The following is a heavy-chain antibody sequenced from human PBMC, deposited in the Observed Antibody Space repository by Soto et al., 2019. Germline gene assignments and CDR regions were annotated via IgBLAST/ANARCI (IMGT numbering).Heavy chain of an antibody. Sequence: ASVKVSCKASGYTVTGYYMHWVRQAPGQGLEWMGWINPNSGGTNYAQKFQGRVTMTRDTSISTAYMELSRLRSDDTAVYYCARDRGYCSSTSCYRTYYYYYGMDVWGKGTMVTVSS. J-gene: IGHJ6*04. CDR2: INPNSGGT. CDR1: GYTVTGYY. V-gene: IGHV1-2*02. CDR3: ARDRGYCSSTSCYRTYYYYYGMDV. D-gene: IGHD2-2*01.